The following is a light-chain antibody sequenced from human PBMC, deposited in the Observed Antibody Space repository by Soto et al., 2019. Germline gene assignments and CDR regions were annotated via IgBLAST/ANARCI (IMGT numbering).Light chain of an antibody. CDR2: DAS. CDR3: QKRSDWTRVT. CDR1: QSVRSY. J-gene: IGKJ5*01. V-gene: IGKV3-11*01. Sequence: EIVLTQSPATLSLSPGERATLSCRASQSVRSYLAWYQQKPGQAPRLLIYDASNRATGIPARFSGSGSGTGFTLTIYSLEPEDFAVYYCQKRSDWTRVTFGQGTRLEIK.